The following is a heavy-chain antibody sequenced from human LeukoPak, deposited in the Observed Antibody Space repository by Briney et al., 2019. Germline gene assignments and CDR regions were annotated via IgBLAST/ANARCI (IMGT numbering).Heavy chain of an antibody. D-gene: IGHD2-2*01. Sequence: ASVKVSCKASGYTFTIYGISWVRQAPGQGLEWMGWISAYNGNTNYAQKLQGRVTMTTDTSTSTAYMELRSLRSDDTAVYYCARSSVVVPAASTNWFDPWGQGTLVTVSS. CDR1: GYTFTIYG. J-gene: IGHJ5*02. CDR2: ISAYNGNT. CDR3: ARSSVVVPAASTNWFDP. V-gene: IGHV1-18*01.